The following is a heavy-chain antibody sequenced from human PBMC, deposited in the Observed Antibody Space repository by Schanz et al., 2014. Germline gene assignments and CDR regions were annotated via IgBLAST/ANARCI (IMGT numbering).Heavy chain of an antibody. CDR3: ARQPGRITVSGVVSNWFDP. CDR2: INQDGSEK. V-gene: IGHV3-7*01. D-gene: IGHD3-3*01. CDR1: GFTFSSYC. Sequence: EVQLVESGGGLVQPGGSLRLSCAASGFTFSSYCINWVRQAPGKGLEWVANINQDGSEKYYVDSVKGRFTISRDNAKNTLYLQMDSLRPEDTAVYYCARQPGRITVSGVVSNWFDPWGQGTTVTVSS. J-gene: IGHJ5*01.